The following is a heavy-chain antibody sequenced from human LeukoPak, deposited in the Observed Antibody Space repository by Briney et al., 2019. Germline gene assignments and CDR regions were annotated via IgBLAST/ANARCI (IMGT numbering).Heavy chain of an antibody. CDR2: INPNSGGT. CDR3: ARELTIAARPYGMDV. CDR1: GYTFTGCY. J-gene: IGHJ6*02. V-gene: IGHV1-2*04. D-gene: IGHD6-6*01. Sequence: ASVKVSCKASGYTFTGCYMHWVRQAPGQGLEWMGWINPNSGGTNYAQKFQGWVTMTRDTSISTAYMELSRLRSDDTAVYYCARELTIAARPYGMDVWGQGTTVTVSS.